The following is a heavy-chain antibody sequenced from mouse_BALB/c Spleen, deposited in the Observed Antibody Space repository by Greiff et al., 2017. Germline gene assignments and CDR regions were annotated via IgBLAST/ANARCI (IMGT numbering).Heavy chain of an antibody. CDR2: INSNGGST. V-gene: IGHV5-6-3*01. D-gene: IGHD1-1*02. CDR1: GFTFSSYG. Sequence: EVQGVESGGGLVQPGGSLKLSCAASGFTFSSYGMSWVRQTPDKRLELVATINSNGGSTYYPDSVKGRFTISRDNAKNTLYLQMSSLKSEDTAMYYCARHYDYDAMDDWGQGTAGTVSS. J-gene: IGHJ4*01. CDR3: ARHYDYDAMDD.